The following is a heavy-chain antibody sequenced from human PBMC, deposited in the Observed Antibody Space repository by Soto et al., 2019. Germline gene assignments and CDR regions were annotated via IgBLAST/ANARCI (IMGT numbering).Heavy chain of an antibody. Sequence: ALLKICSKAPGYTFSSYGFNWGRQAPGQELEWMGCTSTASGDTHYAQNLQGRVTMTTDTSTSTAYMELRSLRSDDTAVYYCARFPDGVSNGTPYYSHFWGQ. V-gene: IGHV1-18*01. D-gene: IGHD1-1*01. CDR2: TSTASGDT. CDR1: GYTFSSYG. J-gene: IGHJ4*01. CDR3: ARFPDGVSNGTPYYSHF.